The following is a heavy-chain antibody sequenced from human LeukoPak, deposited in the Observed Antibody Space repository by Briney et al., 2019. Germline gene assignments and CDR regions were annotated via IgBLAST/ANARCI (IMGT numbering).Heavy chain of an antibody. V-gene: IGHV4-39*01. CDR3: ARCRGGGSGYYYS. D-gene: IGHD3-22*01. CDR2: IYYSGST. Sequence: PSETLSLTCTVSGGSISSSSYYWGWIRQPPGKGLEWIGSIYYSGSTYYNPSLKSRVTISVDTSKNQFSLKLSSVTAADTAVYYCARCRGGGSGYYYSWGQGTLVTVSS. CDR1: GGSISSSSYY. J-gene: IGHJ4*02.